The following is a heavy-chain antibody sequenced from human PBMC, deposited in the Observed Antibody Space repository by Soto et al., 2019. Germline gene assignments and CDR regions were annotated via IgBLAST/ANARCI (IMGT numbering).Heavy chain of an antibody. Sequence: PSQTLSLTCAISGDSVSSNSAAWNWIRQSPSRGLEWLGRTYYRSKWYNDYAVSVKSRITINPDTSKNQFSLQLNSVTPEDTAVYYCARSISITIFGVVKRDYGMDVWGQGTTVTVSS. CDR2: TYYRSKWYN. D-gene: IGHD3-3*01. CDR1: GDSVSSNSAA. CDR3: ARSISITIFGVVKRDYGMDV. J-gene: IGHJ6*02. V-gene: IGHV6-1*01.